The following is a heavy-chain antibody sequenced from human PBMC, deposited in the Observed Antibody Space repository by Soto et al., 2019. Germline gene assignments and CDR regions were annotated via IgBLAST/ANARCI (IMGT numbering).Heavy chain of an antibody. CDR2: ISYDGSNK. J-gene: IGHJ3*02. CDR1: GFTFSSYA. Sequence: GGSLRLSCAASGFTFSSYAMHWVRQVPGKGLEWVAVISYDGSNKYYADSVKGRFTISRDNSKNTLYLQMNSLRAEDTAVYYCARTRLLPVAGTYLAFDIWGQGTMVTVSS. CDR3: ARTRLLPVAGTYLAFDI. V-gene: IGHV3-30-3*01. D-gene: IGHD6-19*01.